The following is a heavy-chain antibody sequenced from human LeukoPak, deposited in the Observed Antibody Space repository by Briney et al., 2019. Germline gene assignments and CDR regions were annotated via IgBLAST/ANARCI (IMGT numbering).Heavy chain of an antibody. J-gene: IGHJ4*02. CDR3: ARGSEPRYSSVIDY. Sequence: SETLSLTCTVSGGSISSYYWSWIRQPAGKGLEWIGRIYTSGSTNYNPSLKSRVTMSVDTSKNQFSLKLSSVTAADTAVYYCARGSEPRYSSVIDYWGKGTLVTVSS. D-gene: IGHD6-19*01. CDR2: IYTSGST. V-gene: IGHV4-4*07. CDR1: GGSISSYY.